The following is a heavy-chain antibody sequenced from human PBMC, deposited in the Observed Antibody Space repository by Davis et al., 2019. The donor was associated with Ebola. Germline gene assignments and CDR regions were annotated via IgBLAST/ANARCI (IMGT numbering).Heavy chain of an antibody. D-gene: IGHD3-9*01. CDR3: ARLDYDVLTAYYVFDY. CDR2: IYPGDSDA. J-gene: IGHJ4*02. CDR1: GYSFTSYW. Sequence: GGSLRLSCKGSGYSFTSYWIGWVRQMPGKGLEWMGIIYPGDSDARYSPSFQGQVTISADTSISTAYLQWSSLKASDTAMYYCARLDYDVLTAYYVFDYWGQGTLVTVSS. V-gene: IGHV5-51*01.